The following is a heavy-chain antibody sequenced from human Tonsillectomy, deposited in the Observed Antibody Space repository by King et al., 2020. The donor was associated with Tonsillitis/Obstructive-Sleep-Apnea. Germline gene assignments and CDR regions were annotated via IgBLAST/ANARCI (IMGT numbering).Heavy chain of an antibody. V-gene: IGHV2-5*02. CDR3: AHSGADYGDYGGYFDL. CDR1: GFSFSTSGVG. D-gene: IGHD4-17*01. Sequence: QITLKESGPTLVKPTQTLTLTCTFSGFSFSTSGVGVGWIRQPPGKALEWLTVIYWDDDKRYSPSLKSRGTITKDTSKNQVVLTMTNMDPVDTATYYCAHSGADYGDYGGYFDLWGRGTLVTVSS. CDR2: IYWDDDK. J-gene: IGHJ2*01.